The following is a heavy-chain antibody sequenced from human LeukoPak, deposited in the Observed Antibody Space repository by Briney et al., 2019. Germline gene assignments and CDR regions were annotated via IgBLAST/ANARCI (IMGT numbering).Heavy chain of an antibody. V-gene: IGHV1-18*01. CDR2: ISTYNDNT. Sequence: ASVKVSCKASGYTFTTYGVTWVRQAPGQRLEWMGWISTYNDNTNYAQKFQGRVTMTTDTSTSTVYMELRSLTSDVTAIYYCARQVDTTMALPDYWGQGTLVTVSS. J-gene: IGHJ4*02. CDR3: ARQVDTTMALPDY. CDR1: GYTFTTYG. D-gene: IGHD5-18*01.